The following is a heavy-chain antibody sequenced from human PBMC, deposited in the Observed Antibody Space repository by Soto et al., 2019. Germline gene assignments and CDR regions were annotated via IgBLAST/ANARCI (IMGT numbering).Heavy chain of an antibody. CDR1: GYTFTSYG. CDR3: ARDLGYYYDSSGYYPWTSYYYYGMDV. Sequence: ASVKVSCKASGYTFTSYGISWVRQAPGQGLEWMGWISAYNGNTNYAQELQGRVTMTTDTSTSTAYMELRSLRSDDTAVYYCARDLGYYYDSSGYYPWTSYYYYGMDVWGQGTTVTVSS. V-gene: IGHV1-18*01. D-gene: IGHD3-22*01. J-gene: IGHJ6*02. CDR2: ISAYNGNT.